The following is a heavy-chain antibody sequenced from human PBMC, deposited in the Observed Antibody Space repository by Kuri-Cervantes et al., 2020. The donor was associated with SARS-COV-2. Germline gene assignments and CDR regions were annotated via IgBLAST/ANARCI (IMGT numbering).Heavy chain of an antibody. J-gene: IGHJ4*02. CDR3: AKDVGYQLLSENYFDY. D-gene: IGHD2-2*01. CDR2: ISGSGGST. CDR1: GFTFSSYA. V-gene: IGHV3-23*01. Sequence: GESLKISCAASGFTFSSYAMSWVRQAPGKGLEWVSAISGSGGSTYHADSVKGRFTISRDNSKNTLYLQMNSLRAEDTAVYYCAKDVGYQLLSENYFDYWGQGTLVTVSS.